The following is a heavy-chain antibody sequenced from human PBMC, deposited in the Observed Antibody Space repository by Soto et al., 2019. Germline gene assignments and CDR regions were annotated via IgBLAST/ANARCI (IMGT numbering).Heavy chain of an antibody. J-gene: IGHJ4*02. CDR1: GGTFSSYA. Sequence: QVQLVQSGAEVKKPGSSVKVSCKASGGTFSSYAISWVRQAPGQGLEWMGGIIPIFGTANYAQKFQGRVTITADKSTSTAYMELSSLRSEDTAVYYCAREGRGRGTIFGVAHNYFDYWGQGTLVTVSS. D-gene: IGHD3-3*01. V-gene: IGHV1-69*06. CDR2: IIPIFGTA. CDR3: AREGRGRGTIFGVAHNYFDY.